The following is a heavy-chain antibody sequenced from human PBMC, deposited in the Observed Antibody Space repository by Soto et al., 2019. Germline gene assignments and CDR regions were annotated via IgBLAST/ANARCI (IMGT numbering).Heavy chain of an antibody. CDR3: ATAEVDY. V-gene: IGHV3-74*01. CDR1: GFSFGNYW. CDR2: MNSDGSTT. J-gene: IGHJ4*02. Sequence: GSMILSCAASGFSFGNYWTHWVRQAPGKGLEWVSRMNSDGSTTNYADSVKGRFTVSRDNARNTLYLQMNSLRVEDTAVYYCATAEVDYWGPGTPVTVSS.